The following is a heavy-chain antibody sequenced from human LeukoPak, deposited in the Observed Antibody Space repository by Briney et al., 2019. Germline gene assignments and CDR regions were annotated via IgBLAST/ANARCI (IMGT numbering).Heavy chain of an antibody. CDR2: INPSGGSA. CDR3: ARDRVPYYYDSSGYAVSDY. J-gene: IGHJ4*02. Sequence: ASVKVSCKAPGYTFTSYYMHWVRQAPGQGLEWMGIINPSGGSATYAQKFQGRVTMTRDTSTSTVYMELSSLRSEDTAVYYCARDRVPYYYDSSGYAVSDYWGQGTLVTVSS. V-gene: IGHV1-46*01. D-gene: IGHD3-22*01. CDR1: GYTFTSYY.